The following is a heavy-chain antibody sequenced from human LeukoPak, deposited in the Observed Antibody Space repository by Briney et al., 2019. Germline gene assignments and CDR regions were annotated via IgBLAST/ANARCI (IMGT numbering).Heavy chain of an antibody. V-gene: IGHV1-18*01. D-gene: IGHD4-11*01. Sequence: ASVKVSCKASGYEFTNYAITWVRQASGQGLEWMGWISPYNGQTNYAQNLQGRITLTTDRATTTGYMELTSLTSDDSAVYYCARVWDYSPRGRLDDLGQGTRVTASS. CDR2: ISPYNGQT. CDR1: GYEFTNYA. CDR3: ARVWDYSPRGRLDD. J-gene: IGHJ4*02.